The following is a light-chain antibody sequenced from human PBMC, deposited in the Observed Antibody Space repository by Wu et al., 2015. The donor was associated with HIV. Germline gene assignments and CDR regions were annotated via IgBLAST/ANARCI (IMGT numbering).Light chain of an antibody. CDR3: QQYDSHLLT. J-gene: IGKJ4*01. CDR1: QNINFW. V-gene: IGKV1-5*03. CDR2: KAS. Sequence: DIQMTQSPSTLSASVGDRVTITCRASQNINFWLAWYQQKPGKAPKLLIYKASYLESGVPSRFSGRGFGTEFTLTISSLQPDDFASYYCQQYDSHLLTFGGGTKGGCQT.